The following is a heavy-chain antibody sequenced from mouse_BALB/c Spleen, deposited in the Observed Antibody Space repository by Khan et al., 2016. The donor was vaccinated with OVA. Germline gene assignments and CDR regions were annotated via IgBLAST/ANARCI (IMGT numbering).Heavy chain of an antibody. CDR2: ISYSGFT. J-gene: IGHJ2*01. V-gene: IGHV3-2*02. Sequence: EVQLQESGPGLVKPSQSLSLTCTVTGYSITSGYAWNWIRQFPGNKLEWMGYISYSGFTNYNPSLKSRISITRDTSKNQFFLQLSSVTSEDTATXYCARINYYGYYFDYWGQGATLTVSS. CDR1: GYSITSGYA. CDR3: ARINYYGYYFDY. D-gene: IGHD1-1*01.